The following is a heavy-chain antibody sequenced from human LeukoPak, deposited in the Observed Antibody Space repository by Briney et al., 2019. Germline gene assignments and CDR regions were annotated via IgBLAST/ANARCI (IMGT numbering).Heavy chain of an antibody. D-gene: IGHD3-22*01. CDR3: ATNYYDSSGYYPIDY. J-gene: IGHJ4*02. CDR2: ISAYNGNT. V-gene: IGHV1-18*01. Sequence: GPSVKVSCKASGYTFTSYGISWVRQAPGQGLEWMGWISAYNGNTKYAQKLQGRVTMTTDTSTSTAYMELRCLRSDDTALYYCATNYYDSSGYYPIDYWGQGTLVTVSS. CDR1: GYTFTSYG.